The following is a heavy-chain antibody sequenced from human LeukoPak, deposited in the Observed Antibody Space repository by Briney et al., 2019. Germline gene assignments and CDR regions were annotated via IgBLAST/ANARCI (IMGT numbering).Heavy chain of an antibody. J-gene: IGHJ4*02. V-gene: IGHV4-39*01. Sequence: SETLSLTCTVSGASISSNSYYWGWIRQPPGRGLEWIGSIYYSGSTYYNPSLKSRITISVDTSKNQFSLKLSSVTAADTAVYYCARGIAARRRGVGYWGQGTLVTVSS. D-gene: IGHD6-6*01. CDR2: IYYSGST. CDR1: GASISSNSYY. CDR3: ARGIAARRRGVGY.